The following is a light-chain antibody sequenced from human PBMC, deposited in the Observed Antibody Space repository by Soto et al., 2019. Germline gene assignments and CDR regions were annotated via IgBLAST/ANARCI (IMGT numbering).Light chain of an antibody. V-gene: IGKV1-5*01. CDR1: RSISSW. CDR2: DAS. CDR3: QQYNSYPWT. Sequence: DIQMTQSPSTLSASVGDRVTITCRASRSISSWLAWYQQKPWKAPKLLIYDASSLESGVPSRFSGSGSGTEFTLTSSSLQPDDFATYYCQQYNSYPWTFGQGTKVEIK. J-gene: IGKJ1*01.